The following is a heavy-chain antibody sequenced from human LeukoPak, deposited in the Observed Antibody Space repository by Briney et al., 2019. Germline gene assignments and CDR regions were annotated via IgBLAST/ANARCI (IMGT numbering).Heavy chain of an antibody. Sequence: GGSLRLSCEASGFTFSNYVMSWVRQAPRKGLEWVSTISATGTSTYYADSVKGRFTISRDNAKNSLHLQINSLRDEDTAVYYCAIRGYYDTTYAYDYHAMDVWGQGTAVTVSS. J-gene: IGHJ6*02. CDR3: AIRGYYDTTYAYDYHAMDV. CDR1: GFTFSNYV. CDR2: ISATGTST. D-gene: IGHD3-22*01. V-gene: IGHV3-23*01.